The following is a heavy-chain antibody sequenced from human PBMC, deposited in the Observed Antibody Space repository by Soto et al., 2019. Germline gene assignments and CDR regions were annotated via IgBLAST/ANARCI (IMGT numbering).Heavy chain of an antibody. J-gene: IGHJ5*02. Sequence: SETLSLTCSVSGGSISISKWWICFLQPPGKGLEWIGEIYHSGSTNYNPSLKSRVTISVDKSKNQFSLKLSSVTAADTAVYYCARVLRYFDWLLSNWFDPWGQGTLVTVSS. CDR1: GGSISISKW. CDR2: IYHSGST. V-gene: IGHV4-4*02. D-gene: IGHD3-9*01. CDR3: ARVLRYFDWLLSNWFDP.